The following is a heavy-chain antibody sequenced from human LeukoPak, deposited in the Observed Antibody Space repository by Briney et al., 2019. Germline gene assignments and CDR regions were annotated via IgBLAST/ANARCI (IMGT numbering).Heavy chain of an antibody. V-gene: IGHV1-46*01. CDR3: ASSVSGYSGYDWPYYFDY. Sequence: ASVKVSCKASGYTFTSYYMHWVRQAPRQGLEWMGIINPSGGSTSYAQKFQGRVTMTRDTSTSTVYMELSSLRSEDTAVYYCASSVSGYSGYDWPYYFDYWGQGTLVTVSS. CDR2: INPSGGST. D-gene: IGHD5-12*01. J-gene: IGHJ4*02. CDR1: GYTFTSYY.